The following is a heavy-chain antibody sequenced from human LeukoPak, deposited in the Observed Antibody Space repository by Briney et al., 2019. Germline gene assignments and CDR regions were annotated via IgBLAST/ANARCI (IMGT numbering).Heavy chain of an antibody. J-gene: IGHJ4*02. D-gene: IGHD2-8*01. CDR3: ARHPSLGYRTNGVCHTYFDY. CDR1: GFTFSSYA. V-gene: IGHV3-23*01. CDR2: ISGSGGST. Sequence: GGSLRLSCAASGFTFSSYAMSWVRQAPGKGLEWVSAISGSGGSTYYADSVKGRFTISRDNSKNTPYLQMNSLRAEDTAVYYCARHPSLGYRTNGVCHTYFDYWGQGTLVTVSS.